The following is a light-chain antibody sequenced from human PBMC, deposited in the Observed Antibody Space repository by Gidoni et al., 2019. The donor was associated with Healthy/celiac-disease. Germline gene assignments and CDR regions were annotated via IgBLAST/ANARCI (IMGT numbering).Light chain of an antibody. CDR1: NIGGKS. Sequence: SYVLTQPPSVSVAPGKTAIITCGGNNIGGKSVHWYQQKPGQAPVLVIYYDSDRPSGIPERVSGSNSGNTATRTISWVEAGDEADYYCQVLDTTSDHVVFGGGTTLTVL. CDR3: QVLDTTSDHVV. V-gene: IGLV3-21*04. J-gene: IGLJ2*01. CDR2: YDS.